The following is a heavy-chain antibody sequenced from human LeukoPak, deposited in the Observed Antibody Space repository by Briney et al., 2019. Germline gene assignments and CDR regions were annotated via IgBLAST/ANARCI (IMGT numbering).Heavy chain of an antibody. D-gene: IGHD6-19*01. Sequence: ASVKVSCKASGGTFSSYTISWVRQAPGQGLEWMGGIIPIFRTANYAQKFQGRVTITADESTSAAYMELSSLRSEDTAVYYCARHDSGNSGWYGTIGYWGQGTLVTVSS. J-gene: IGHJ4*02. CDR2: IIPIFRTA. CDR3: ARHDSGNSGWYGTIGY. CDR1: GGTFSSYT. V-gene: IGHV1-69*13.